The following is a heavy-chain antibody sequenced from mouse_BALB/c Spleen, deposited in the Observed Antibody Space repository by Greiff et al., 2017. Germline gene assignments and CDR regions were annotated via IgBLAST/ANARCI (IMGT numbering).Heavy chain of an antibody. CDR2: ISSGGSYT. J-gene: IGHJ2*01. Sequence: EVQVVESGGGLVKPGGSLKLSCAASGFTFSSYAMSWVRQSPEKRLEWVAEISSGGSYTYYPDTVTGRFTISRDNAKNTLYLEMSSLRSEDTAMYYCARGDYYFDYWGQGTTLTVSS. CDR1: GFTFSSYA. CDR3: ARGDYYFDY. V-gene: IGHV5-9-4*01.